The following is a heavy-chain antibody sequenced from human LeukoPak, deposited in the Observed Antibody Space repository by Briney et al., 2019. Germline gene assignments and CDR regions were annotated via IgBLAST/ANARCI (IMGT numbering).Heavy chain of an antibody. CDR2: ISSGSGP. Sequence: PGGSLRLSCAASGFTFNSFAMNWVRQTPGKGLEWVSLISSGSGPYYADSVQGRFTLSRDNSRNTLYLQMNSLRADDTAVYYCARGSRGLLRSAFDIWGPGTLVTVSS. CDR3: ARGSRGLLRSAFDI. J-gene: IGHJ3*02. D-gene: IGHD2/OR15-2a*01. V-gene: IGHV3-23*03. CDR1: GFTFNSFA.